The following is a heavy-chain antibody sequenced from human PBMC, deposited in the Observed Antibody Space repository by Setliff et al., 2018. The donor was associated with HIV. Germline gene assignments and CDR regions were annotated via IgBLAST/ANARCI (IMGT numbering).Heavy chain of an antibody. CDR3: ARGADYRDV. Sequence: GESLKISCVASGYSFTNKWIGWVRQTPGKGLEWMGIIYPGDSQTKYNPSFQGQVTISVDKSLRTADLQWSSLKTSDTAFYFCARGADYRDVWGQGTLVTVSS. CDR1: GYSFTNKW. CDR2: IYPGDSQT. D-gene: IGHD4-17*01. V-gene: IGHV5-51*01. J-gene: IGHJ4*02.